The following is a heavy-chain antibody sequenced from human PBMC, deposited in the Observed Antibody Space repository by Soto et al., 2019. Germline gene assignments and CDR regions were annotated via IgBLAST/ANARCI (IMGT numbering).Heavy chain of an antibody. CDR1: GFTFTRFA. CDR2: IVVGSGNT. CDR3: AAEVAEVVILSSFDI. Sequence: ASVKVSCKASGFTFTRFAMQWVRQARGQRLEWIGWIVVGSGNTNYAQKFQERVTITRDMSTSTAYMELSSLRSEDTAVYYCAAEVAEVVILSSFDIWGQGTMVTVSS. D-gene: IGHD3-22*01. V-gene: IGHV1-58*02. J-gene: IGHJ3*02.